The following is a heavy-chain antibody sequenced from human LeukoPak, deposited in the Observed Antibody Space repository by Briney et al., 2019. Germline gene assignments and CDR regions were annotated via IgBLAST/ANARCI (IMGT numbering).Heavy chain of an antibody. V-gene: IGHV3-23*01. Sequence: SGGSLRLPCAASGFTFSSYAMSWVRQATGKGLEWVSAISGSGGSTYYADSVKGRFTISRDNSKNTLYLQMNSLRAEDTAVYYCAKDLSSAFDIWGQGTMVTVSS. CDR1: GFTFSSYA. CDR2: ISGSGGST. CDR3: AKDLSSAFDI. J-gene: IGHJ3*02. D-gene: IGHD5/OR15-5a*01.